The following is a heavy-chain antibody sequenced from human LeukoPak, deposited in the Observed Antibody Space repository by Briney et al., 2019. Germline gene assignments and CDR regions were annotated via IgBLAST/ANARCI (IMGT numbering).Heavy chain of an antibody. V-gene: IGHV4-39*07. J-gene: IGHJ6*03. CDR2: IYYSGST. Sequence: SETLSLTCTVSAGSISSSSYYWGWIRQPPGKGLEWIGRIYYSGSTYYNPSLKSRVTISVDTSKNQFSLKLSSVTAADTAVYYCARDHGPTVATSPFYSYYMDVWGKGTTVTVSS. D-gene: IGHD4-11*01. CDR1: AGSISSSSYY. CDR3: ARDHGPTVATSPFYSYYMDV.